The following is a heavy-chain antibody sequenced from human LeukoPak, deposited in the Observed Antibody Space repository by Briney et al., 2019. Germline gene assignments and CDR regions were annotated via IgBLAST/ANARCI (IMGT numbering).Heavy chain of an antibody. CDR1: GFTFSDYY. V-gene: IGHV3-11*06. D-gene: IGHD6-19*01. Sequence: GGSLRLSCAASGFTFSDYYMSWIRQAPGKGLEWVSYISSSSTYTNYADSVKGRFTISRDNAKNSLYLQMNSLRAEDTAVYYCARLYSSGWFYFDYWGQRTLVTVSS. CDR2: ISSSSTYT. CDR3: ARLYSSGWFYFDY. J-gene: IGHJ4*02.